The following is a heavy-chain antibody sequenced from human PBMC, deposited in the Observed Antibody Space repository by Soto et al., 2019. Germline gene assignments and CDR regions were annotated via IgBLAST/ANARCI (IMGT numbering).Heavy chain of an antibody. J-gene: IGHJ4*02. CDR1: AGSISTGGYY. CDR3: ARVYSSPYYFDY. V-gene: IGHV4-31*03. D-gene: IGHD6-13*01. CDR2: IYYSGST. Sequence: SDTLSLTCTVSAGSISTGGYYWSWIRQHPGEGLEWIGFIYYSGSTYYNPSLKSRLAISLDASKEQFSLKLTSVTAADTAVYYCARVYSSPYYFDYWGQGIQVTVSS.